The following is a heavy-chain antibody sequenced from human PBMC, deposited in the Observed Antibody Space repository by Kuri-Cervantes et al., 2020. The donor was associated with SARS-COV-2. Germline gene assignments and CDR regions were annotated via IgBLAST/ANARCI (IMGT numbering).Heavy chain of an antibody. V-gene: IGHV5-51*01. D-gene: IGHD5-12*01. Sequence: GESLKISCKGSGYSFTSYWIGWVRQMPGKGLEWMGIIYPGDSDTRYSPSFQGQVTISADTSISTAYLQWSGLKASDTAMYYCARHNWGGYSGYDLIDYWGQGTLVTVSS. CDR2: IYPGDSDT. CDR1: GYSFTSYW. J-gene: IGHJ4*02. CDR3: ARHNWGGYSGYDLIDY.